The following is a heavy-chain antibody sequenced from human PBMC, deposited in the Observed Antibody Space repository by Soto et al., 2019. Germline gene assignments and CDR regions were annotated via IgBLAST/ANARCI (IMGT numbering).Heavy chain of an antibody. CDR3: ASQASGYYYGWFDP. CDR2: IFYSGGT. J-gene: IGHJ5*02. Sequence: QLLLQESGPGLVKPSETLSLTCTVSGGSILDSTYYWAWIRQSPGKGLEWIGTIFYSGGTFYTPSLKSRVTMSVDTSNNQFSLKLSSGPAADTAVYYCASQASGYYYGWFDPWGQGTLVTVSS. V-gene: IGHV4-39*01. CDR1: GGSILDSTYY. D-gene: IGHD3-22*01.